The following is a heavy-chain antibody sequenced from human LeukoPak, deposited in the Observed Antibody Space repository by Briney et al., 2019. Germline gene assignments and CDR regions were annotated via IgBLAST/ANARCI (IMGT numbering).Heavy chain of an antibody. V-gene: IGHV3-74*01. CDR3: ARDRGGSGPTTTDY. CDR2: ISSDGSNT. J-gene: IGHJ4*02. D-gene: IGHD6-19*01. CDR1: GFTFSNYW. Sequence: GGSLRLSCAASGFTFSNYWLHWVRQAPGKGLVWVSRISSDGSNTIYADSVKGRFTISRDNAKNTLYLQMNRLRAEDTALYYCARDRGGSGPTTTDYWGQGTLVTVSS.